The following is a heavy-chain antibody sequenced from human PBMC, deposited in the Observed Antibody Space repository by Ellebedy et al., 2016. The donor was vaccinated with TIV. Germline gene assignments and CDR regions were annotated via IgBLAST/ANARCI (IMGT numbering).Heavy chain of an antibody. V-gene: IGHV7-4-1*02. J-gene: IGHJ3*02. D-gene: IGHD7-27*01. CDR1: GYTFASYG. CDR3: ARTGNWGNAFDI. CDR2: SNTNSGNS. Sequence: AASVKVSCKASGYTFASYGVKWARQAPGQGVEWMGWSNTNSGNSTYAQAFTGRIVFTLDTSVSTAYLQVSSLRAEDSAVYYCARTGNWGNAFDIWGQGTMVTVSS.